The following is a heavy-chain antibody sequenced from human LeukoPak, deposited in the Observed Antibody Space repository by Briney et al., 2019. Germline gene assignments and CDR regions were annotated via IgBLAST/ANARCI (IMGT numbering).Heavy chain of an antibody. J-gene: IGHJ4*02. CDR3: ATGLGFYYDY. V-gene: IGHV3-74*03. D-gene: IGHD2/OR15-2a*01. CDR1: GFTFTKYW. CDR2: VTGDGTGT. Sequence: GGSLRLSCAASGFTFTKYWMHWVRQAPGKGLVWLSRVTGDGTGTTYADSVRGRFTISRDNAKNTVYLQMNSLRVEDTAVYFCATGLGFYYDYWGQGTLVTVS.